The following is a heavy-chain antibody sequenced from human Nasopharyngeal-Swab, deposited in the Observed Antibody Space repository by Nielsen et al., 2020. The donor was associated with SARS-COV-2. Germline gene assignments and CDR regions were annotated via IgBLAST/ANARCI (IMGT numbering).Heavy chain of an antibody. Sequence: GGSLRLSCKGFGYSFTNYWIGWVRQVPDKGLKWVGIINPANSDARYSPAFEGQVTISVDTSINSVYLQLNSLKASDTAVYYCAVADSGSYRYFDFWGQGTLVTVSS. D-gene: IGHD1-26*01. CDR1: GYSFTNYW. CDR2: INPANSDA. J-gene: IGHJ4*02. CDR3: AVADSGSYRYFDF. V-gene: IGHV5-51*01.